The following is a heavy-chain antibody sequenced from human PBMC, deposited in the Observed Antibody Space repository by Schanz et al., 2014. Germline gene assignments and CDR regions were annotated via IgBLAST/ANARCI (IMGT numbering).Heavy chain of an antibody. V-gene: IGHV3-48*01. CDR2: IATSSSTR. J-gene: IGHJ4*02. D-gene: IGHD1-1*01. CDR1: GFSFSNYG. Sequence: EVQLVESGGGLVQPGGSLRLSCSASGFSFSNYGMHWVRQGTGKGLEWVSYIATSSSTRHYADSVKGRVTISRDNAKNSVSLQMRRLRVEDTAVYYCARGTDWNLHYWGQGALVTVAS. CDR3: ARGTDWNLHY.